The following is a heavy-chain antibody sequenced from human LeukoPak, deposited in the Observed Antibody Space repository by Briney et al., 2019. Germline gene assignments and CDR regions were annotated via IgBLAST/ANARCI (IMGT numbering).Heavy chain of an antibody. CDR3: ASVGVPFFPPEYFQH. CDR1: GGSISRGDHC. V-gene: IGHV4-30-4*01. J-gene: IGHJ1*01. CDR2: IYYIVST. D-gene: IGHD3-10*01. Sequence: PSQTLSLTSTVSGGSISRGDHCWSSIRQPPGNGLEWIVYIYYIVSTSYHPSRKARATISEKTSKTQFSLKLSAGPPTDTACYSCASVGVPFFPPEYFQHWGEGTLVTVSS.